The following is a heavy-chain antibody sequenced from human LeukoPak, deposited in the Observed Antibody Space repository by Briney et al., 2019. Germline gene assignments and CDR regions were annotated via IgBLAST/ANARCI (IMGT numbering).Heavy chain of an antibody. CDR3: ARAPIRFLEWLSPPRSHYYYMDV. Sequence: GESLKISCKGSGYTFTSYGISWVRQAPGQGLEWMGWISAYNGNTNYAQKLQGRVTMTTDTSTSTAYMELRSLRSDDTAVYYCARAPIRFLEWLSPPRSHYYYMDVWGKGTTVTVSS. CDR2: ISAYNGNT. V-gene: IGHV1-18*01. D-gene: IGHD3-3*01. J-gene: IGHJ6*03. CDR1: GYTFTSYG.